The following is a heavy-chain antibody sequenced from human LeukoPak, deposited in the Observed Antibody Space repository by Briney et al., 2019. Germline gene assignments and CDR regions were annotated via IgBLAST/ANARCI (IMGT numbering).Heavy chain of an antibody. V-gene: IGHV1-2*04. CDR1: GYTFTGYY. D-gene: IGHD6-13*01. Sequence: ASVKVSCKASGYTFTGYYMHWVRQAPGQGLEWVGWINPNSGGTNYAQKFQGWVTMTRDTSISTAYMELSRLRSDDTAVYYCAREFIAAAGTDYYYYYGMDVWGQGTTVTVSS. CDR3: AREFIAAAGTDYYYYYGMDV. CDR2: INPNSGGT. J-gene: IGHJ6*02.